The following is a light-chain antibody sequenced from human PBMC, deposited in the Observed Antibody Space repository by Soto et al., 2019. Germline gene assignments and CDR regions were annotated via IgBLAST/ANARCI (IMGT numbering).Light chain of an antibody. CDR2: AAS. J-gene: IGKJ2*01. CDR1: QNINNY. CDR3: QQSLTTPYT. Sequence: DIQMTQSPSSLSASEGGRVTITCRASQNINNYLNWYQQKPGQAPKLLIYAASSLQIGVPARFTGSGSGTDFTLSISDLQPGDFATYCCQQSLTTPYTFGQGTKLEIK. V-gene: IGKV1-39*01.